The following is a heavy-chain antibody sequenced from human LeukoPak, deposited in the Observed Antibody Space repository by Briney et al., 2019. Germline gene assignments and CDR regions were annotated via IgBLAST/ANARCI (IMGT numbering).Heavy chain of an antibody. D-gene: IGHD6-19*01. CDR3: ASSPGSSGWYWEDYYYYYMDV. CDR2: IYYSGST. CDR1: GGSISSYY. V-gene: IGHV4-59*01. Sequence: SETLSLTCTVSGGSISSYYWSWIRQPPGKGLEWIGYIYYSGSTNYNPSLKSRVTISVDTSKNQFSLKLSSVTAADTAVYYCASSPGSSGWYWEDYYYYYMDVWGKGTTVTISS. J-gene: IGHJ6*03.